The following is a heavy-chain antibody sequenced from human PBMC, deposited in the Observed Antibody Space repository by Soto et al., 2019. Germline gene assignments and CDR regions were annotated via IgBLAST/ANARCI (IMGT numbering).Heavy chain of an antibody. CDR3: ARDRVLTAMVPDAFDI. CDR2: IWYDGSNK. J-gene: IGHJ3*02. V-gene: IGHV3-33*01. D-gene: IGHD5-18*01. Sequence: QVQLVESGGGVVQPGRSLRLSCAASGFTFSSYGMHWVRQAPGKGLEWVAVIWYDGSNKYYADSVKGRFTISRDNSKNTLYLQMNRLRAEDTAVYYCARDRVLTAMVPDAFDIWGQGTMVTVSS. CDR1: GFTFSSYG.